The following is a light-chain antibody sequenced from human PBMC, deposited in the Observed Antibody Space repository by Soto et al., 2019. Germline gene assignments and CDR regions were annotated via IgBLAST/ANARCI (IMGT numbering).Light chain of an antibody. CDR1: QSISSW. CDR3: QQYNSYST. Sequence: DIQMTQSPSTLSASVGDRVTITCRASQSISSWLAWYQQKPGKAPKLLIYDASSLESGVPSRFSGSGSGTEFTLAISSLQPDDFATYYCQQYNSYSTFGHGTKGEI. J-gene: IGKJ1*01. V-gene: IGKV1-5*01. CDR2: DAS.